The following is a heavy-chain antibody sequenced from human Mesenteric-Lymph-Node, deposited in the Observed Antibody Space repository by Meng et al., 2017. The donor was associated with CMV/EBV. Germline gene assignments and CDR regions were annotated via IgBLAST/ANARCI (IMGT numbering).Heavy chain of an antibody. Sequence: GESLKISCAASGFTFSSYWMSWVRQAPGKGLEWVANIKQDGSEKYYVDSVKGRFTISRDNAKNSLYLQMNSLRAEDTAVYYCARDAIDFDYGDSPGYWGQGTLVTVSS. J-gene: IGHJ4*02. CDR1: GFTFSSYW. D-gene: IGHD4-17*01. V-gene: IGHV3-7*01. CDR2: IKQDGSEK. CDR3: ARDAIDFDYGDSPGY.